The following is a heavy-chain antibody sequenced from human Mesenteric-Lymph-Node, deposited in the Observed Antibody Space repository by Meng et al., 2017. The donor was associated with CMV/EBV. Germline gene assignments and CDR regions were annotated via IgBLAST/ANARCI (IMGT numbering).Heavy chain of an antibody. J-gene: IGHJ4*02. CDR2: TNQDGSQK. Sequence: GGSLRLSCAASGFTFSNHWMSWVRQAPGKGLEWVANTNQDGSQKYYVDSVKGRFTISRDNTKNSLYLQMNSLRAEDTAVYYCARDLYYDFWRGQDDYWGQGTLVTVSS. CDR3: ARDLYYDFWRGQDDY. CDR1: GFTFSNHW. V-gene: IGHV3-7*01. D-gene: IGHD3-3*01.